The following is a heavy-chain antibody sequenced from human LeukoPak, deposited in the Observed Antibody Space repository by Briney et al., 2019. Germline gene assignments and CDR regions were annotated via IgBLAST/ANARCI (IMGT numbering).Heavy chain of an antibody. CDR2: ISSSSSYI. CDR3: ARGDSSGYKGVTFDY. CDR1: GFTFSSYS. V-gene: IGHV3-21*01. J-gene: IGHJ4*02. Sequence: QPGGSLRLSCAASGFTFSSYSMNWVRQAPGKGLEWVSSISSSSSYIYYADSVKGRFTISRDNAKNSLYLQMNSLRAEDTAVYYCARGDSSGYKGVTFDYWGQGTLVTVSS. D-gene: IGHD3-22*01.